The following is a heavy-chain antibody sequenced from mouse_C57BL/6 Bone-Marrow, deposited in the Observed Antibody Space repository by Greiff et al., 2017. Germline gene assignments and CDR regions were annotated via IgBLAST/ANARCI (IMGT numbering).Heavy chain of an antibody. CDR1: GFTFSDYG. CDR2: ISSGSSTN. V-gene: IGHV5-17*01. Sequence: VQLQQSGGGLVKPGGSLKLSCAASGFTFSDYGMHWVRQAPEKGLEWVAYISSGSSTNYYADTVKGRFTISRDNAKNTPFLQMTSLTSEDSAMYYCARYESPVYAMDYWGQGTSVTVSS. D-gene: IGHD2-3*01. CDR3: ARYESPVYAMDY. J-gene: IGHJ4*01.